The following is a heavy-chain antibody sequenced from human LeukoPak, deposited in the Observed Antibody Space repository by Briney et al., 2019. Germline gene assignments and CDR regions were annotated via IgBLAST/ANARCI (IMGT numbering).Heavy chain of an antibody. CDR1: GYTFTGYY. V-gene: IGHV1-2*02. CDR2: INPNSGGT. D-gene: IGHD5-18*01. CDR3: ARRRGAAMVLAGAEFDY. Sequence: ASAKVSCKASGYTFTGYYMHWVRPAPGQGLEWMGWINPNSGGTNYAHKFQGRVTMTRDTSISTAYMELSRLRSDDTAVYYCARRRGAAMVLAGAEFDYWGQGTLVTVSS. J-gene: IGHJ4*02.